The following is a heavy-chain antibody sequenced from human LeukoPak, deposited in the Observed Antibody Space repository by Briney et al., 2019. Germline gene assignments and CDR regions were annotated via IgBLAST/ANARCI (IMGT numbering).Heavy chain of an antibody. CDR2: IYYSGST. D-gene: IGHD2-15*01. J-gene: IGHJ1*01. Sequence: PSETLSLTCTVSGGSISSGGYYWSWIRQHPGKGLEWIGYIYYSGSTYYNPSLKSRVTISVDTSKNQFSLKLSSVTAADTAVYYCARDREGSPIYFQHWGQGTLVTVSS. CDR1: GGSISSGGYY. CDR3: ARDREGSPIYFQH. V-gene: IGHV4-31*03.